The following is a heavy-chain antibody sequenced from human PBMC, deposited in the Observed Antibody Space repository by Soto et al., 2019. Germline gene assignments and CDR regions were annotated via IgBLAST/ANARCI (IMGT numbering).Heavy chain of an antibody. V-gene: IGHV4-34*01. D-gene: IGHD3-3*01. CDR3: ARRFWSGQRGV. CDR1: GGSFSGYY. Sequence: QVQLQQWGAGLLKPSETLSLTCAVYGGSFSGYYWSWIRQPPGKGLEWIGEINHSGSTNYNPSLKSRVTISVDTSKNQFSLKLSSVTAADTTVYYCARRFWSGQRGVWGQGTTVTVSS. CDR2: INHSGST. J-gene: IGHJ6*02.